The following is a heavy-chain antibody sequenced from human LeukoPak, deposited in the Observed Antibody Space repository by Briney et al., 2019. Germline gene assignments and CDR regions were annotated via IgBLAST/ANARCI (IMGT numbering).Heavy chain of an antibody. V-gene: IGHV4-31*03. J-gene: IGHJ5*02. CDR1: GGSISSGGYY. CDR2: IYYSGST. CDR3: ARAIGGATPRRGKNGFAP. D-gene: IGHD1-26*01. Sequence: SETLSLTCTVSGGSISSGGYYWSWIRQHPGKGLEWIGYIYYSGSTYYNPSLKSRVTISVDTSKNQFSLKLSSVTAADTAVYYWARAIGGATPRRGKNGFAPGGQGPLVTVPS.